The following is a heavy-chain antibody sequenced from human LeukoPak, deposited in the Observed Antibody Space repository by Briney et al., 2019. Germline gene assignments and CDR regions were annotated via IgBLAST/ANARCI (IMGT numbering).Heavy chain of an antibody. D-gene: IGHD4-23*01. CDR2: IYYSGST. V-gene: IGHV4-61*01. CDR1: GGSVSSGSYY. CDR3: ARGLYGGKGVDY. Sequence: SETLSLTCIVSGGSVSSGSYYWSWTRQPPGKGLEWIGYIYYSGSTNYNPSLKSRVTISVDTSKNQFSLKLSSVTAADTAVYYCARGLYGGKGVDYWGQGTLVTVSS. J-gene: IGHJ4*02.